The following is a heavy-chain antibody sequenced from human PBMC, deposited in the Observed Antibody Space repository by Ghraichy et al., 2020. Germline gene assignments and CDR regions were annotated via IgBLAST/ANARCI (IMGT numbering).Heavy chain of an antibody. V-gene: IGHV4-34*01. CDR3: ARVESGTWYATDY. CDR1: GGSITGYY. CDR2: INHSGST. Sequence: SETLSLTCAVYGGSITGYYWSWIRQPPGKGLEWVGEINHSGSTSYNPSLKSRVTISVETSKNQFSLKLSPVTAADTAVYYCARVESGTWYATDYWGQGTLVTVTS. D-gene: IGHD6-13*01. J-gene: IGHJ4*02.